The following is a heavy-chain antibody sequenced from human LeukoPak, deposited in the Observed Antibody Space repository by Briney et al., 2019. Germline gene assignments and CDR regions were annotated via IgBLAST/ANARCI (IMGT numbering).Heavy chain of an antibody. CDR2: ISGSGGST. Sequence: PGGSLRLSCAASGFTFGSYWMTWVRQAPGKGLEWVSVISGSGGSTYNADSVKGRFTISRDNSENTLYLQMNNLRAEDTAVYYCAKRQYDNGGYFDYWGQGTLVTVSS. CDR1: GFTFGSYW. J-gene: IGHJ4*02. V-gene: IGHV3-23*01. CDR3: AKRQYDNGGYFDY. D-gene: IGHD3-22*01.